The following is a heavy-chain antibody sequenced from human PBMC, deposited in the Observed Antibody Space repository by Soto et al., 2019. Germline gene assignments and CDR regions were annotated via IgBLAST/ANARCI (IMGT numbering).Heavy chain of an antibody. CDR2: ISGSSGRI. D-gene: IGHD3-22*01. CDR3: AKHGLYYYDENDY. J-gene: IGHJ4*02. V-gene: IGHV3-23*01. CDR1: GFTFSNYA. Sequence: EVQLLDSGGGLVQPGGSLRLSCAASGFTFSNYALTWVRQAPGKGLEWVSTISGSSGRIFYAESVKGRFTISRDNSKNTLYLQMNSLSAEDTAVYYCAKHGLYYYDENDYWGQGTLVTVSS.